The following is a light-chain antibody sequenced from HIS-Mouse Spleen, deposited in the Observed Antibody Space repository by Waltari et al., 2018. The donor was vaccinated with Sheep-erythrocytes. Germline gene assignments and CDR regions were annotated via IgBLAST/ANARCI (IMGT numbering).Light chain of an antibody. Sequence: QSALTQPASVSGSPGQSITISCTGTSSDVGGYNYVSWYQQHPGKAPKLMIYEVSNRPSGVSNRVSGSKSGNTASPTISGLQAEDEADYYCCSYAGSYNHVFATGTKVTVL. J-gene: IGLJ1*01. CDR1: SSDVGGYNY. CDR2: EVS. V-gene: IGLV2-14*01. CDR3: CSYAGSYNHV.